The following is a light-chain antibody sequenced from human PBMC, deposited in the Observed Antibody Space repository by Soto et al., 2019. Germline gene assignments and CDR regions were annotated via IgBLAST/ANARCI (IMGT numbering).Light chain of an antibody. CDR3: CSYTGDYTVM. Sequence: QSVLTQPASVSGSPGQSITISCTGTSSNVGPYHLVSWYQHHPGKVPQLIIYETTKRPSGVSNRFSGSKSGNTASLTISGLQAEDEAHYHCCSYTGDYTVMFAGGTKVTVL. CDR1: SSNVGPYHL. CDR2: ETT. V-gene: IGLV2-23*01. J-gene: IGLJ3*02.